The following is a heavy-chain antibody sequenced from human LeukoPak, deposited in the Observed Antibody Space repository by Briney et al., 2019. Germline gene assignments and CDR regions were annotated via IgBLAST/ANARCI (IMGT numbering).Heavy chain of an antibody. J-gene: IGHJ4*02. CDR1: GDSVSSNSAA. CDR3: ARDYYDSSGKPESFYY. CDR2: TYYRSKWYN. Sequence: SQTLSLTCAISGDSVSSNSAAWNWIRQSPSRGLEWLGRTYYRSKWYNDYAVSVKSRITINPDTSKNHFSLQLNSVTPEDTAVYYCARDYYDSSGKPESFYYWGQGTLVTVSS. V-gene: IGHV6-1*01. D-gene: IGHD3-22*01.